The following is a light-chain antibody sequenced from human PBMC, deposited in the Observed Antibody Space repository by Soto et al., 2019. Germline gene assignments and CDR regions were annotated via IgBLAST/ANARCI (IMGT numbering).Light chain of an antibody. Sequence: EIVMTQSPATLSVSTGERATLSCRASQSVSSKLAWYQQKPGQAPRLLIYAASTRATGIPARFSGSGSGTEFTLTITSLQSVDFAVYYCQQYSNWPPYTFGQGTKLEIK. V-gene: IGKV3-15*01. J-gene: IGKJ2*01. CDR3: QQYSNWPPYT. CDR2: AAS. CDR1: QSVSSK.